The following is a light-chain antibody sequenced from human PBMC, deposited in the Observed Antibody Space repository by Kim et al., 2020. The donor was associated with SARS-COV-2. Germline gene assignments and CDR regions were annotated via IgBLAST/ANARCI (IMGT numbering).Light chain of an antibody. CDR1: QSVLYSSNNKNY. CDR2: WAS. V-gene: IGKV4-1*01. Sequence: DIVMTQSQDSLAVSLGERATINCKSSQSVLYSSNNKNYLAWYQQKPGQPPKLLIYWASTRESRVPDRFSGSGSGTDFTLTISSLQAEDVAVYYCQQYYSTPPMYTFGQGTKLEI. J-gene: IGKJ2*01. CDR3: QQYYSTPPMYT.